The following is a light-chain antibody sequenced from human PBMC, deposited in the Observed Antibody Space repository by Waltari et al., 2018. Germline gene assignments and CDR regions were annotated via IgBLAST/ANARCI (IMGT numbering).Light chain of an antibody. V-gene: IGKV3-20*01. CDR2: PAS. CDR3: QKYESLPGT. CDR1: QSIGIY. Sequence: EIVLTQSPGTLSLSPGEGTTLSCRASQSIGIYLAWYQQKPGQAPRLRMYPASSRATGLPDRFSGSGSGTDFSITISRLEPEDLAVYYCQKYESLPGTFGQGTKVGIK. J-gene: IGKJ1*01.